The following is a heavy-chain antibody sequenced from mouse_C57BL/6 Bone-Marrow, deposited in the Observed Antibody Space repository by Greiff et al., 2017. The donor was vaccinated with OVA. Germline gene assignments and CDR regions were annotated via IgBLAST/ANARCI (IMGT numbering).Heavy chain of an antibody. V-gene: IGHV1-64*01. CDR3: ARGTGFDY. D-gene: IGHD3-3*01. CDR1: GYTFTSYW. CDR2: IHPNSGST. Sequence: VQLQQPGAELVKTGASVKLSCKASGYTFTSYWMHWVKQRPGQGLEWIGMIHPNSGSTNYNEKFKSKATLTVDKSSSTAYMELRSLTSEDSAVYYCARGTGFDYWGQGTTLTVSS. J-gene: IGHJ2*01.